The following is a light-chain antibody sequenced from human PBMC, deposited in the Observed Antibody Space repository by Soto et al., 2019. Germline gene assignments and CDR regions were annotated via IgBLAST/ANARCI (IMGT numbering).Light chain of an antibody. CDR3: QQYGSSRWT. CDR1: QSVISTY. CDR2: GAS. J-gene: IGKJ1*01. V-gene: IGKV3-20*01. Sequence: EIVLTQSPATLSLSPGERATLSCSASQSVISTYLAWYQQNPGQAPRLLIHGASSRATGIPDRFSGSGSGTDFTLTISRLEPEDFAVYYCQQYGSSRWTFGQGTKVDI.